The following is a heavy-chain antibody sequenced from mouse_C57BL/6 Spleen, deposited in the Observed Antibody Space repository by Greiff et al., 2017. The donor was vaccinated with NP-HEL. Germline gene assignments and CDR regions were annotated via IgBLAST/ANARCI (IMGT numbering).Heavy chain of an antibody. CDR1: GYTFTSYW. CDR3: ARPIYYGNYRYFDV. V-gene: IGHV1-53*01. D-gene: IGHD2-1*01. Sequence: VQLQQSGTELVKPGASVKLSCKASGYTFTSYWMHWVKQRPGQGLEWIGNINPSNGGTNYNEKFKSKATLTVDKSSSTAYMQLSSLTSEDSAVYYCARPIYYGNYRYFDVWGTGTTVTVSS. J-gene: IGHJ1*03. CDR2: INPSNGGT.